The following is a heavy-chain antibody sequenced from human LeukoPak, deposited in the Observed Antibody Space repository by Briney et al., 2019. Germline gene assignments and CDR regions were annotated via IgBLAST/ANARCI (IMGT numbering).Heavy chain of an antibody. CDR2: INPNSGGT. D-gene: IGHD3-3*01. V-gene: IGHV1-2*02. CDR3: ARDRARITIFGVGLQDAFDI. J-gene: IGHJ3*02. CDR1: GYTFTDYY. Sequence: ASVKVSCKASGYTFTDYYIHWVRQAPGQGLEWMGWINPNSGGTNYAQKFQGRITMTRDTSISTAYMELSRLRSDDTAVYYCARDRARITIFGVGLQDAFDIWGQGTMVTVSS.